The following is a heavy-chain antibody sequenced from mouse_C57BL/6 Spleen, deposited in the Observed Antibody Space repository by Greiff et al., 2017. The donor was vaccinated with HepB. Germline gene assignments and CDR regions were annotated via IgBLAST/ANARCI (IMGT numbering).Heavy chain of an antibody. D-gene: IGHD3-2*01. V-gene: IGHV1-82*01. CDR1: GYAFSSSW. J-gene: IGHJ4*01. CDR2: IYPGDGDT. CDR3: ARADSSDYAMDY. Sequence: QVQLKESGPELVKPGASVKISCKASGYAFSSSWMNWVKQRPGKGLEWIGRIYPGDGDTNYNGKFKGKATLTADKSSSTAYMQLSSLTSEDSAVYFCARADSSDYAMDYWGQGTSVTVSS.